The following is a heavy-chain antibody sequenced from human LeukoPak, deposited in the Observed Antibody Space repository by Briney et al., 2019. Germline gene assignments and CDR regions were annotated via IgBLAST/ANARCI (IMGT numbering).Heavy chain of an antibody. J-gene: IGHJ3*02. CDR3: VRGGLEPFDI. CDR1: GLSFSDYW. Sequence: GGSLRLSCAPSGLSFSDYWMHWVRQAPGKGLAWVSRINTDGTTTNHADSVTGRFTISRDNAKNMLYLHMNSLRAEDTAVYYCVRGGLEPFDIWGQGTMVTVSS. V-gene: IGHV3-74*01. D-gene: IGHD1-1*01. CDR2: INTDGTTT.